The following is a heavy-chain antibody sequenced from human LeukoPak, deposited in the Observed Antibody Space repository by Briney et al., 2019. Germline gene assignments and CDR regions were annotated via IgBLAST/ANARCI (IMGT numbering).Heavy chain of an antibody. Sequence: SETLSLTCTVSGGSISSSSYYWGWIRQPPGKGLEWTGSIYYSGSTYYNPSLKSRVTISVDTSKNQFSLKLSSVTAADTAVYYCVRARITIFGVVIRKNWFDPWGQGTLVTVSS. CDR3: VRARITIFGVVIRKNWFDP. D-gene: IGHD3-3*01. CDR1: GGSISSSSYY. V-gene: IGHV4-39*01. CDR2: IYYSGST. J-gene: IGHJ5*02.